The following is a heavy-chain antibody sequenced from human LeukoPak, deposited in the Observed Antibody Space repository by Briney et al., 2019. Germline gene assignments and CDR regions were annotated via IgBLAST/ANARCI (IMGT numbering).Heavy chain of an antibody. D-gene: IGHD5-24*01. CDR3: AAKGGDGHNSAFGF. J-gene: IGHJ4*02. CDR2: INHHGYT. Sequence: PSETLSLTCSVSGGSISSYYWSWIRQSPGKGLEWIGEINHHGYTNYNPSLRSRVIMSVDTSKNHISLKLTSVTAADTAMYYCAAKGGDGHNSAFGFWGQGALVSVSS. V-gene: IGHV4-34*01. CDR1: GGSISSYY.